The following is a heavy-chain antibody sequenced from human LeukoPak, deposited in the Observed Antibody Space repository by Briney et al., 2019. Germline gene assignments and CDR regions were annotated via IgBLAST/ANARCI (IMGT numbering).Heavy chain of an antibody. CDR2: ISAYNGNT. Sequence: ASVKVSCKASGYTFTSYGISWVRQAPGQGPEWMGWISAYNGNTNYAQKLQGRVTMTRDTSTSTVYMELSSLRSEDTAVYYCARVANSYGLDYWGQGTLVTVSS. V-gene: IGHV1-18*01. CDR3: ARVANSYGLDY. D-gene: IGHD5-18*01. CDR1: GYTFTSYG. J-gene: IGHJ4*02.